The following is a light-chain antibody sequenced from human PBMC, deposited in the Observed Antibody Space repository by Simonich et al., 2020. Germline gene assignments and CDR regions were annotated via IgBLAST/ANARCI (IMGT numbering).Light chain of an antibody. Sequence: DIVMTQSPDSLAVSLGERATINCKSSQSVLYSSNNKNYLAWYQQKPGQPPKLLIYWESTRESGVRDLFSGSGSGTDFTLTISSLQAEDVAVYYCQQYYSTPITFGQGTRLEIK. J-gene: IGKJ5*01. CDR1: QSVLYSSNNKNY. CDR3: QQYYSTPIT. CDR2: WES. V-gene: IGKV4-1*01.